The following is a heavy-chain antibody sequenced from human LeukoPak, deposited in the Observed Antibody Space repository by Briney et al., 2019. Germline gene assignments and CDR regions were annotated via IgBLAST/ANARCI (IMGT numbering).Heavy chain of an antibody. CDR2: INPNSGGT. D-gene: IGHD2-15*01. J-gene: IGHJ4*02. Sequence: ASVKVSCKASGYTFTGYYMHWVRQAPGQGLEWMGWINPNSGGTNYAQKFQGWVTMTRDTSISTAYMELSRLRSDDTAVYYCARAGYCSGGSCYRDFDYWGQGTLVTVSS. V-gene: IGHV1-2*04. CDR1: GYTFTGYY. CDR3: ARAGYCSGGSCYRDFDY.